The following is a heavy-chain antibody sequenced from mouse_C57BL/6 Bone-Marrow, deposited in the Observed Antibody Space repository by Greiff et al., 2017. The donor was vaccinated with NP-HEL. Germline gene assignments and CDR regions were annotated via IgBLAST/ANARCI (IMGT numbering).Heavy chain of an antibody. CDR3: SFDYYGSSPFAY. D-gene: IGHD1-1*01. J-gene: IGHJ3*01. CDR1: GYTFTSYW. CDR2: IDPSDSET. V-gene: IGHV1-52*01. Sequence: QVQLQQPGAELVRPGSSVKLSCKASGYTFTSYWMHWVKQRPIQGLEWIGNIDPSDSETHYNQKFKDKATLTVDKSTSTAYMQLSSLTSEDSAVYYCSFDYYGSSPFAYWGQGTLVTVSA.